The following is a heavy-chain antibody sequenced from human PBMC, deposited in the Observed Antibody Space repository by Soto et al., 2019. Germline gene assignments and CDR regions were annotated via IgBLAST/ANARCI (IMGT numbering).Heavy chain of an antibody. CDR1: GGSISSSNW. CDR2: IYHSGST. V-gene: IGHV4-4*02. J-gene: IGHJ5*02. Sequence: SETLSLTCAVSGGSISSSNWWSWVRQPPGKGLEWIGEIYHSGSTNYNPSLKSRVTISVDKSKNQFSLKLSSVTAADTAVYYCARHGANYYDSSGYGVWFDPWGQGTLVTVS. D-gene: IGHD3-22*01. CDR3: ARHGANYYDSSGYGVWFDP.